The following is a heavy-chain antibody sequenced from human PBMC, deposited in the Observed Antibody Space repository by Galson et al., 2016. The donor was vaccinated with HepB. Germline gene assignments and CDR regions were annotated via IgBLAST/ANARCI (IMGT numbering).Heavy chain of an antibody. CDR2: ISYDGSTE. CDR3: ATGVNFVWLH. CDR1: GFIFSNYA. J-gene: IGHJ4*02. V-gene: IGHV3-30*04. D-gene: IGHD2-21*01. Sequence: SLRLSCAASGFIFSNYALHWVRQAPGKGLEWMAVISYDGSTEYYAESVEGRFTISRDNSKNTLYLQMNSLRGEDTAIYYCATGVNFVWLHWGQGILVTVSS.